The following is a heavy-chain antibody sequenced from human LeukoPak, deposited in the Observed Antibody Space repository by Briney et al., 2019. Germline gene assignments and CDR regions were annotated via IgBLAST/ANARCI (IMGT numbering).Heavy chain of an antibody. CDR1: GYTFTSYG. V-gene: IGHV1-18*01. Sequence: WASVKVSRKASGYTFTSYGISWVRQAPGQGLEWMGWISAYNGNTNYAQKLQGRVTMTTDTSTSTAYMELRSLRSDDTAVYYCARGYSSGWYEGHFDYWGQGTLVTVSS. J-gene: IGHJ4*02. CDR2: ISAYNGNT. D-gene: IGHD6-19*01. CDR3: ARGYSSGWYEGHFDY.